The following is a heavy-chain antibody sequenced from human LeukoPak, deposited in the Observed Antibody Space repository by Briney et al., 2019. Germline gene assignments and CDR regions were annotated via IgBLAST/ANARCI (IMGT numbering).Heavy chain of an antibody. J-gene: IGHJ4*02. Sequence: GGSLRLSCAASGFTFSSYAMSWVRQAPGKGLEWVSAISGSGGSTYYADSVKGRFTISRDNSKNTLYLQMNSLRAEDTAAYYCAPRQVGATTLDYWGQGTLVTVSS. D-gene: IGHD1-26*01. V-gene: IGHV3-23*01. CDR2: ISGSGGST. CDR3: APRQVGATTLDY. CDR1: GFTFSSYA.